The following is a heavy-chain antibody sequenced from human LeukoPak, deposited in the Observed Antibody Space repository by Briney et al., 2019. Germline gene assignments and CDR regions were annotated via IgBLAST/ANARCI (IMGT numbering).Heavy chain of an antibody. CDR1: GGSISSYY. CDR2: IYYSGST. J-gene: IGHJ3*02. CDR3: ARDHCSGGSCYSEFAFDI. D-gene: IGHD2-15*01. V-gene: IGHV4-59*12. Sequence: PSETLSPTCTVSGGSISSYYWSWIRQPPGKGLEWIGYIYYSGSTNYNPSLRGRVTISVDTSKNQFSLKLSSVTAADTAVYYCARDHCSGGSCYSEFAFDIWGQGTMVTVSS.